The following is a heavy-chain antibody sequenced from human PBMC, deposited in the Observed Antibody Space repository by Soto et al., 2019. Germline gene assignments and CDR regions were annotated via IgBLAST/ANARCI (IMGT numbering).Heavy chain of an antibody. J-gene: IGHJ4*02. CDR3: ARSSKGTTLATHFDY. D-gene: IGHD4-17*01. Sequence: PSETLSLTCAVSGGSISSDDYSWSWIRQPPGKGLEWIGYIYHSGSTYYNPSLKSRVTISLDRSKNEFSLNLSSVTAADTAVYYCARSSKGTTLATHFDYWGQGALVTVSS. CDR1: GGSISSDDYS. V-gene: IGHV4-30-2*01. CDR2: IYHSGST.